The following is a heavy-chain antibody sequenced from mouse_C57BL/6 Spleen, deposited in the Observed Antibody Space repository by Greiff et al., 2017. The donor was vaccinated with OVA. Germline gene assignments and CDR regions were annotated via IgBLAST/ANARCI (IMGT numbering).Heavy chain of an antibody. J-gene: IGHJ1*03. CDR2: IHPNSGST. D-gene: IGHD1-1*01. V-gene: IGHV1-64*01. Sequence: QVQLQQPGAELVKPGASVKLSCKASGYTFTSYWMHWVKQRPGQGLEWIGMIHPNSGSTNYNEKFKSKATLTVDKSSSTAYMQLSSLTSEDSAVYYCARSYYGSIYWYFDVWGTGTTVTVSS. CDR1: GYTFTSYW. CDR3: ARSYYGSIYWYFDV.